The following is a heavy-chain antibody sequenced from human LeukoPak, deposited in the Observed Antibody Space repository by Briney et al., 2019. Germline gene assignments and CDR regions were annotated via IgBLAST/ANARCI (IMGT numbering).Heavy chain of an antibody. Sequence: GGSLRLSCAASGFTFSSYWMHWVRQAPGKGLVWVSRINSDGSSTSNADSVKGRFTISRDNAKNTLYLQMNSLRAEDTAVYYCARGYCSSTGCPKAYYFDYWGQGTLVTVSS. CDR2: INSDGSST. V-gene: IGHV3-74*01. CDR3: ARGYCSSTGCPKAYYFDY. D-gene: IGHD2-2*01. J-gene: IGHJ4*02. CDR1: GFTFSSYW.